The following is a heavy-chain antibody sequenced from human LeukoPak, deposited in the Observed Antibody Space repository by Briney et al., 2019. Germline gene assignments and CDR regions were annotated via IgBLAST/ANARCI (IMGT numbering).Heavy chain of an antibody. V-gene: IGHV3-23*01. D-gene: IGHD2-21*02. CDR1: GFTLNNYA. Sequence: PGGSLRLSCAASGFTLNNYAMSWVRQAPGKGLEWVSATSSSDAGTYYADSVKGRFTISRDNSKNTLYLQMNTLRADDTAVYYCAKGVKYIVMVTAQHYFDYWGQGTLVTVSS. CDR2: TSSSDAGT. J-gene: IGHJ4*02. CDR3: AKGVKYIVMVTAQHYFDY.